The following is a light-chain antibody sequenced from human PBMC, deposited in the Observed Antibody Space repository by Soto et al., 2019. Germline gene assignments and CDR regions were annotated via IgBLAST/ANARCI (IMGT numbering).Light chain of an antibody. Sequence: EIVMTQSPATLSVSPGERATLSCRASQSVSSNYLGWYQQKPGQAPRLLIYGASSRATGIPDRFSGSGSGTDFTLTISSLEPEDFAVYYCQQYGSSAPITFGQGTRLEI. V-gene: IGKV3-20*01. J-gene: IGKJ5*01. CDR2: GAS. CDR1: QSVSSNY. CDR3: QQYGSSAPIT.